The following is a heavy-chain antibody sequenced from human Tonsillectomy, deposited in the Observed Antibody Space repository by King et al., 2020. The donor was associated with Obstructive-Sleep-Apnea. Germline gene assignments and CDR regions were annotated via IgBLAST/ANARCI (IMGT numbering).Heavy chain of an antibody. D-gene: IGHD3-16*01. V-gene: IGHV3-21*01. CDR2: ITSSRTYI. Sequence: EVQLVESGGGLVKPGGSLRLSCAASGFTFSSHAMNWVRQAPGKGLEWVSSITSSRTYIYYADSVKGRFTISRDNTKNSLYLQMNSLRAEDTAVYYCARDLGGRSYASSPNFDYWGQGTLVTVSS. J-gene: IGHJ4*02. CDR3: ARDLGGRSYASSPNFDY. CDR1: GFTFSSHA.